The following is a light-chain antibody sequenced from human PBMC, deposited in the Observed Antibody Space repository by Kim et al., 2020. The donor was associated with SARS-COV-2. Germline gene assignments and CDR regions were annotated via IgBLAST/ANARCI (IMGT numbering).Light chain of an antibody. CDR1: QSVSSY. V-gene: IGKV3-11*01. J-gene: IGKJ2*01. CDR3: QQRGNWGT. Sequence: RSLSPGERATLSCSASQSVSSYLAWYQQKPGQAPRLLIYDASNRATGIPARFSGSGSGTDFTLTISSLEPEDFAVYYCQQRGNWGTFGQGTKLEI. CDR2: DAS.